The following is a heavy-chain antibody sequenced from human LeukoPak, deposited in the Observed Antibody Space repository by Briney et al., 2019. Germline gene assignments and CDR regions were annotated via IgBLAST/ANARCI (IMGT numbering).Heavy chain of an antibody. V-gene: IGHV3-23*01. CDR2: ISGSGGST. CDR1: GFTFNNYG. Sequence: GGSLRLSCAASGFTFNNYGMHWVRQAPGKGLEWVSAISGSGGSTYYADSVKGRFTISRDNSKNTLYLQMNSLRAEDTAVYYCAKGGGHYDFWSGSHLRWFDPWGQGTLVTVSS. J-gene: IGHJ5*02. D-gene: IGHD3-3*01. CDR3: AKGGGHYDFWSGSHLRWFDP.